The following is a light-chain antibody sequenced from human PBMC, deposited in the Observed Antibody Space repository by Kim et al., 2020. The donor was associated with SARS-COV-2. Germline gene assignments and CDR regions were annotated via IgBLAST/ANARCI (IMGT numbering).Light chain of an antibody. V-gene: IGKV3-20*01. CDR2: GAS. J-gene: IGKJ1*01. CDR3: QHYGTSSWT. Sequence: SPGERARLSCRASQIVGNNYLDWYQQKPGQAPRLLIYGASSRATGVPDRFSGGGSGTDFTLTISRLEPEDFAVYYCQHYGTSSWTFGQGTKVDIK. CDR1: QIVGNNY.